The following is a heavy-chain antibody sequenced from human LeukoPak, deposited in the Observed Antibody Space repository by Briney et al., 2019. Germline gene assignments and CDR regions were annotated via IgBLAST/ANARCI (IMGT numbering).Heavy chain of an antibody. D-gene: IGHD6-13*01. V-gene: IGHV4-39*07. CDR2: IYYSGST. CDR3: ARALTAAAGTEFDP. Sequence: SETLSLTCTVSGGSISSSSYYWGWIRQPPGKGLEWIGSIYYSGSTYYNPSLKSRVTISVDTSKNQFSLKLSSVTAADTAVYYCARALTAAAGTEFDPWGQGTLVTVSS. CDR1: GGSISSSSYY. J-gene: IGHJ5*02.